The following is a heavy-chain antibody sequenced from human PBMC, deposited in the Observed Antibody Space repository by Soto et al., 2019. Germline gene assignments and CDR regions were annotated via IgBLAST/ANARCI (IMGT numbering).Heavy chain of an antibody. D-gene: IGHD3-16*01. CDR3: ATTYVWVAPLGFDP. CDR1: GYAFTSYD. Sequence: ASVKVSCKASGYAFTSYDINWVRQATGQGLEWMGWMNPNSGNTGYAQKFQGRVTMTRNTSISTAYMELSSLRSEDTAVYYCATTYVWVAPLGFDPWGQGTLVTVSS. J-gene: IGHJ5*02. V-gene: IGHV1-8*01. CDR2: MNPNSGNT.